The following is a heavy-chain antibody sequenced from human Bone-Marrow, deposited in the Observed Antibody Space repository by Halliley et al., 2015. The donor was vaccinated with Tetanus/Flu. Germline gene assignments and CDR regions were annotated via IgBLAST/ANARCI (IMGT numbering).Heavy chain of an antibody. J-gene: IGHJ6*01. V-gene: IGHV4-59*01. D-gene: IGHD2-8*01. CDR1: GDSISNSY. CDR2: ITHSGFT. CDR3: ARQRTGVGSDVYALDV. Sequence: TLSLTCTVSGDSISNSYWSWIRQPPGKGLEWIGYITHSGFTNYNSSLESRVTISRDTSKRLLSLTLTSVTAADTAMYYCARQRTGVGSDVYALDVGGQGTTVTVAS.